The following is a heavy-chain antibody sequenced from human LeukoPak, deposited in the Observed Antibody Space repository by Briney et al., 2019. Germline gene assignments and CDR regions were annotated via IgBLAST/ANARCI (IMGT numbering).Heavy chain of an antibody. V-gene: IGHV4-34*01. J-gene: IGHJ4*02. D-gene: IGHD3-22*01. CDR3: ARRTGDYYDSSGYYYSYFDY. CDR2: IYYSGST. Sequence: ASETLSLTCAVYGGSFSGYYWSWIRQPPGKGLEWIGSIYYSGSTYYNPSLKSRVTISVDTSKNQFSLKLSSVTAADTAVYYCARRTGDYYDSSGYYYSYFDYWGQGTLVTVSS. CDR1: GGSFSGYY.